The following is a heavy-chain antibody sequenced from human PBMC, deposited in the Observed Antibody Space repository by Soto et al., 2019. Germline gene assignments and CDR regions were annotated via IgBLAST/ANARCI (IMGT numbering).Heavy chain of an antibody. Sequence: SVKVSCKASGGTFSSYAISWVRQAPGQGLEWMGGIIPIFGTANYAQKFQGRVTITADESTSTAYMELSSLRSEDTAVYYCAKYYYDSSGYYSDYYYGMDVWGQGTTVTVSS. CDR3: AKYYYDSSGYYSDYYYGMDV. J-gene: IGHJ6*02. CDR2: IIPIFGTA. V-gene: IGHV1-69*13. D-gene: IGHD3-22*01. CDR1: GGTFSSYA.